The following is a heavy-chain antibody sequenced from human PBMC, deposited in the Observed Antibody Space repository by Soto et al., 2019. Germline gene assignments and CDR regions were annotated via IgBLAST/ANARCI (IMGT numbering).Heavy chain of an antibody. CDR3: ERIAHENRLSYMYFDF. J-gene: IGHJ4*02. CDR1: GVSISSGNW. D-gene: IGHD3-10*01. Sequence: PSETLSLTCAVSGVSISSGNWWTWVRQSPQRGLEYIGEIFHDGTADYYPSFERRVAISVDTSKNQFSLKLTSVTAADTAIYFCERIAHENRLSYMYFDFWGQGTLVTVSS. V-gene: IGHV4-4*02. CDR2: IFHDGTA.